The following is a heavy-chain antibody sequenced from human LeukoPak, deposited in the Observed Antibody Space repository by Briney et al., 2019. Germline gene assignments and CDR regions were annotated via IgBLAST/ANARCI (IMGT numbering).Heavy chain of an antibody. Sequence: GASVKVSCKASGYTFTSYGISWVRQAPGQGLGWMGRIIPILGIANYAQKFQGRVTITADKSTSTAYMELSSLRSEDTAVYYCARRTGNYGMDVWGQGTTVTVSS. CDR2: IIPILGIA. CDR3: ARRTGNYGMDV. CDR1: GYTFTSYG. J-gene: IGHJ6*02. D-gene: IGHD2/OR15-2a*01. V-gene: IGHV1-69*04.